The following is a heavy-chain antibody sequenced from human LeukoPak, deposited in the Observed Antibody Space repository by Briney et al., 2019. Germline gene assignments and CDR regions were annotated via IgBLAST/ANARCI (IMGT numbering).Heavy chain of an antibody. D-gene: IGHD3-3*01. Sequence: PGGSLRLSCAASGFTLDDYAMPSGRHAPGEGLEWVSLISWDGGRTDCADSVKGRVTLSRDNSTSSLYLQMNSLRAEDTAWYYCAKALRTPRKYDFWSGGPDSWGAGTLVTASS. CDR2: ISWDGGRT. CDR1: GFTLDDYA. J-gene: IGHJ5*01. CDR3: AKALRTPRKYDFWSGGPDS. V-gene: IGHV3-43D*04.